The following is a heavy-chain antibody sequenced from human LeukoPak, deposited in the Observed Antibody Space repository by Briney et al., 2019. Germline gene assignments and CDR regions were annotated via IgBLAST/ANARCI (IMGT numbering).Heavy chain of an antibody. Sequence: GGSLRLSCGASGFTFSSYGMHWVRQAPGKGLGWVAYIQYDGSNEQYADSVKGRFSISRDSSKNILYLQLNSLRAEDTAVYYCAKDRCSNGIGCYYYYMDVWGKGTTVTISS. V-gene: IGHV3-30*02. CDR3: AKDRCSNGIGCYYYYMDV. CDR2: IQYDGSNE. CDR1: GFTFSSYG. D-gene: IGHD2-8*01. J-gene: IGHJ6*03.